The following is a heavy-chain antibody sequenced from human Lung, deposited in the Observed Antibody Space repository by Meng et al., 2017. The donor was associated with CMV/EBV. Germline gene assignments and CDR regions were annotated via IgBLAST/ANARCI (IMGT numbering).Heavy chain of an antibody. CDR1: GFIFSDYY. Sequence: GXXRLXXAASGFIFSDYYMSWIRQAPGKGLEWVSYISTGGSAIFYADSVEGRFTISRDNAKNSLYLQMNSLRAEDTAVYYCARDRGHTSYFYFYGMDVWGQGTXVTVSS. D-gene: IGHD2-21*01. CDR3: ARDRGHTSYFYFYGMDV. CDR2: ISTGGSAI. V-gene: IGHV3-11*01. J-gene: IGHJ6*02.